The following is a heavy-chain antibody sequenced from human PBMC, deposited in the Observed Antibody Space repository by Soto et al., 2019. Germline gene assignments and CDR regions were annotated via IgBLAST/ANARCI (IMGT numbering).Heavy chain of an antibody. CDR3: AIAVAGPTVIAY. V-gene: IGHV3-74*01. Sequence: PGGSQRLSGVVAGLTISSYWMHWVRQAPGKGLVWVSRINGDGSSTNYADSVKGRFTISRDNAKNTLYLQMNTLRAEDTAVYYCAIAVAGPTVIAYWGQGNQVTVSS. D-gene: IGHD6-19*01. J-gene: IGHJ4*02. CDR2: INGDGSST. CDR1: GLTISSYW.